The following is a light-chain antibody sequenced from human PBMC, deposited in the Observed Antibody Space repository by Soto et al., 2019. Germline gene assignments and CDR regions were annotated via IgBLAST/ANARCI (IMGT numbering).Light chain of an antibody. J-gene: IGLJ1*01. Sequence: QSVLTQPPSASGTPGQRVTISCSGSSSNIGSNTVNWYQQLPGTAPKLLIYSNNQRPSGVPDRFSGSKSGTSASLAISGLQSEAEADYYCAAWDDSCYVFGTGTKVTVL. V-gene: IGLV1-44*01. CDR3: AAWDDSCYV. CDR2: SNN. CDR1: SSNIGSNT.